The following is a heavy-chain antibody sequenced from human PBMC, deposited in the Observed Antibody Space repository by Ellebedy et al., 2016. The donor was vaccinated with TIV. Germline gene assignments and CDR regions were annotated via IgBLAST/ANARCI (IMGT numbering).Heavy chain of an antibody. CDR1: GFTFNNYA. V-gene: IGHV3-33*08. CDR3: ARDQTHGDPFDY. Sequence: GESLKISCAASGFTFNNYAMSWVRQAPGKGLEWVATIWYDGSNKHYADSVKGRFTISKDNSKNTVYLQMDSLRAEDTAVYYCARDQTHGDPFDYWGQGTLVTVSS. J-gene: IGHJ4*02. CDR2: IWYDGSNK. D-gene: IGHD4-17*01.